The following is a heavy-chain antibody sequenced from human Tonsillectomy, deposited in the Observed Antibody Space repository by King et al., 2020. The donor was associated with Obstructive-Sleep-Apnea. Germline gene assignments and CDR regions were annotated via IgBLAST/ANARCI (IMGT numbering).Heavy chain of an antibody. J-gene: IGHJ4*02. V-gene: IGHV3-23*04. Sequence: EVQLVESGGGLVQPGGSLRLSCAGSGFTFSSYGMSWVRQSPGKGLEWVSGISGSGGTTYYADSVKGRFTISRDNSKNKLYLQMNSLRAEDTAVYYCAKEGSWNEDFDYWGQGTLVTVSS. CDR3: AKEGSWNEDFDY. CDR2: ISGSGGTT. D-gene: IGHD1-1*01. CDR1: GFTFSSYG.